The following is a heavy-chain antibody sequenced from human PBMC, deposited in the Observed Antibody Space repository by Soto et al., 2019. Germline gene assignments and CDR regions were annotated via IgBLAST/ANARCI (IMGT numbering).Heavy chain of an antibody. J-gene: IGHJ4*02. V-gene: IGHV4-59*01. CDR3: ARGIRFLEWLSPYYFDY. Sequence: SETLSLTCTVPGGSIISYYWSWIRQPPGKGLEWIGYIYYSGSTNYNPSLKSRVTISVDTSKNQFSLKLSSVTAADTAVYYCARGIRFLEWLSPYYFDYWGQGTRVTVS. CDR1: GGSIISYY. D-gene: IGHD3-3*01. CDR2: IYYSGST.